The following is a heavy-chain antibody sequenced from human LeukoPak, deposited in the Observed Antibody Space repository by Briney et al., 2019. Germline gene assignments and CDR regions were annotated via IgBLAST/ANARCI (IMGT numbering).Heavy chain of an antibody. Sequence: VGSLRLSCAASGFTFSHYWLTWVRQAPGQGLEWVADIKQNGSEKHYVDSVKGRFTISRDNAKNSLYLQMNSLRAEDTAAYYCARDRQIAYWGQGTLVTVSS. CDR1: GFTFSHYW. CDR2: IKQNGSEK. V-gene: IGHV3-7*01. J-gene: IGHJ4*02. CDR3: ARDRQIAY.